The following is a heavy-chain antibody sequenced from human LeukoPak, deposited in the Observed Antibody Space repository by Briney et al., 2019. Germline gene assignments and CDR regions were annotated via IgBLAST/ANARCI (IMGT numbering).Heavy chain of an antibody. J-gene: IGHJ4*02. CDR1: GFTLSTYW. CDR3: ARVVLSGAYQIDF. CDR2: INGDGSTT. V-gene: IGHV3-74*01. D-gene: IGHD2/OR15-2a*01. Sequence: GGSLRLSCAASGFTLSTYWMHWVRQAPGTGLVWVSRINGDGSTTTYADSVKGRFTISRDNAKSTLYLQVNSLRVEDAAVYYCARVVLSGAYQIDFWGQGTLVTVSS.